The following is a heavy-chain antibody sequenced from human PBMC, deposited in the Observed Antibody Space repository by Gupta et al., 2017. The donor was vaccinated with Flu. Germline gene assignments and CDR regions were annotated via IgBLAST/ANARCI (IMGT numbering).Heavy chain of an antibody. CDR1: GFTFSSYA. CDR2: ISGSGGST. CDR3: ADAGLKLLPTSNHPFVRY. J-gene: IGHJ4*02. Sequence: EVQLLESGGGLVQPGGSLRLSCAASGFTFSSYAMSWVRQAPGKGLEWVSAISGSGGSTYYADSVKGRFTISRDNSKNTLYLQMNSLRAEDTAVYYCADAGLKLLPTSNHPFVRYWGQGTLVTVSS. D-gene: IGHD2-15*01. V-gene: IGHV3-23*01.